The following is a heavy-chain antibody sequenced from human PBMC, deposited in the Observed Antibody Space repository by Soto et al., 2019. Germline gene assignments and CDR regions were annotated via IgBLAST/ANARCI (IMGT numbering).Heavy chain of an antibody. V-gene: IGHV4-59*01. D-gene: IGHD4-17*01. CDR2: IYYSGSS. Sequence: QVQLQESGPGLVKPSETLSLTCTVSGGSISSYYWSWVRQPPGKGLEWIGYIYYSGSSNYNPALQSRVTISVDTSKNQFSLKLSSVTAADTAVYYCASESTVTDAFDIWDRGTMVTVSS. CDR3: ASESTVTDAFDI. CDR1: GGSISSYY. J-gene: IGHJ3*02.